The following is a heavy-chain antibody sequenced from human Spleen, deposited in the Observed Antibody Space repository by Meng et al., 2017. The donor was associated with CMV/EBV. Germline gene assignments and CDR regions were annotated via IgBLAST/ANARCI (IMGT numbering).Heavy chain of an antibody. CDR1: GYTFTDHD. V-gene: IGHV1-8*01. J-gene: IGHJ3*02. CDR2: INPKTGDT. Sequence: ASVKVSCKASGYTFTDHDINWVRQATGQGPEWMGWINPKTGDTGYTEKFQGRVTMTWDTSVSTVFMEVSYLSSEDTAVYFCARGPYGGDWEDAFEIWGQGTRVTVSS. D-gene: IGHD4-23*01. CDR3: ARGPYGGDWEDAFEI.